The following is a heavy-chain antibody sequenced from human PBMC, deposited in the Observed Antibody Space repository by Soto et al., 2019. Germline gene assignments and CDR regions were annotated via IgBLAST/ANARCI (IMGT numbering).Heavy chain of an antibody. CDR3: ARGEGRLVGTWFDP. D-gene: IGHD5-12*01. Sequence: QVQLQQWGAGRLKPSETLSLTCDVYGGSFSRYYWNWIRQPPGKGLEWLGEINHSGSTNYNPSLESRVTISLDTSKTQFSLKLTSVTAADTAVYYCARGEGRLVGTWFDPWGQGTLVTVSS. CDR1: GGSFSRYY. J-gene: IGHJ5*02. CDR2: INHSGST. V-gene: IGHV4-34*01.